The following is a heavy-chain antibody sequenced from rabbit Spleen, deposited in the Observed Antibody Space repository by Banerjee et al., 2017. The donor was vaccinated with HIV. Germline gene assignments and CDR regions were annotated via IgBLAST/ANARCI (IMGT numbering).Heavy chain of an antibody. CDR3: ARAGYAGFGDDL. V-gene: IGHV1S40*01. D-gene: IGHD4-2*01. Sequence: QSLEESGGDLVKPGASLTLTCTASGFSFSTNYWICWVRQAPGKGLEWIACIYGGSSASTYYANWTKGRFTISRTSSTTVTLQMTSLTAADTATYFCARAGYAGFGDDLWGPGTLVTVS. CDR2: IYGGSSAST. J-gene: IGHJ4*01. CDR1: GFSFSTNYW.